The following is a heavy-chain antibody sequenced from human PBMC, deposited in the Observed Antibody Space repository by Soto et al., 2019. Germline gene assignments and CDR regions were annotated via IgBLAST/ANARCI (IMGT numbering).Heavy chain of an antibody. Sequence: EVQLLESGGGLVHPGGSLRLSCAASGFTFSIYAMSWVRQAPGKGLEWVSTIGGSGGDTTYADFVRGRFTVSRDNSRNTLYLQMNTLRAEDTAMYYCVKDAPGSGWLSDYWGRGTLVTVSS. V-gene: IGHV3-23*01. J-gene: IGHJ4*02. CDR2: IGGSGGDT. CDR1: GFTFSIYA. CDR3: VKDAPGSGWLSDY. D-gene: IGHD3-22*01.